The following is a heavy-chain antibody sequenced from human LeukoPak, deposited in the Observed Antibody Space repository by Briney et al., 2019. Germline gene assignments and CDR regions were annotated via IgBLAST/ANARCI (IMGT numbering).Heavy chain of an antibody. D-gene: IGHD3-22*01. Sequence: ASVKVSCKVSGYTLTELPTHWVRQAPGKGLEWMGGFDPEDGEIVYAQNFQGRVTMIEDTSTDTAYMELSSLRSEDTAIYYCATANRLTRDSSGYYPDSWGQGTLVTVSS. V-gene: IGHV1-24*01. CDR2: FDPEDGEI. J-gene: IGHJ4*02. CDR1: GYTLTELP. CDR3: ATANRLTRDSSGYYPDS.